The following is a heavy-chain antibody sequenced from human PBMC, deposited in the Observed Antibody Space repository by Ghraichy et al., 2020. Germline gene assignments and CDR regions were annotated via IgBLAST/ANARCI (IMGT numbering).Heavy chain of an antibody. CDR2: ISDSGGST. Sequence: GGSLRLSCAASGFTFSSYAMSWVRQAPGKGLEWVSGISDSGGSTYYADSVKGRFTISKDTSKNTLYLQMNSLRVEDTAIYYCAKGPHGFWSDSGGYWGQGTLVTVSS. D-gene: IGHD3-3*01. CDR3: AKGPHGFWSDSGGY. V-gene: IGHV3-23*01. J-gene: IGHJ4*02. CDR1: GFTFSSYA.